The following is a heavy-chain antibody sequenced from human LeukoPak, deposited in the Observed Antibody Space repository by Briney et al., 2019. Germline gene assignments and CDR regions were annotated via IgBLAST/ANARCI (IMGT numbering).Heavy chain of an antibody. D-gene: IGHD1-1*01. CDR1: GASINSYY. Sequence: SETLSLTCTVSGASINSYYWSWIRQPPGEGLEWIGYVYHSGSTNYNSSLKSRVIISLDTSKTQFSLRLGSVTAADTAVYYCASQLGGTTFHWGQGALVTVSS. CDR3: ASQLGGTTFH. J-gene: IGHJ4*02. V-gene: IGHV4-59*01. CDR2: VYHSGST.